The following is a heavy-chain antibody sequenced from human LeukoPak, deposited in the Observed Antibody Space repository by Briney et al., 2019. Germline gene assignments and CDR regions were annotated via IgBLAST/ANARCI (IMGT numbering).Heavy chain of an antibody. CDR1: GGSISSGGYY. Sequence: SETLSLTCTVSGGSISSGGYYWSWIRQHPGKGLEWLGSIFSSASTIYNPSLKSRVIISVDTTKNQFSLKLTSVTAADTAVYYCARGKMEVFDPRPKQNWFDPWGQGTLVTVSS. CDR2: IFSSAST. D-gene: IGHD3-10*02. CDR3: ARGKMEVFDPRPKQNWFDP. J-gene: IGHJ5*02. V-gene: IGHV4-31*03.